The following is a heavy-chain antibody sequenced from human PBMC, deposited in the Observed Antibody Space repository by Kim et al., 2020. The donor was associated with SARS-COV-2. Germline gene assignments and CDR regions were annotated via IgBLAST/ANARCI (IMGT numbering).Heavy chain of an antibody. Sequence: GGSLRLSCAASGFTFSSYGMHWVRQAPGKGLEWVAVIWYDGSNKYYADSVKGRFTISRDNSKNTLYLQMNSLRAEDTAVYYCARWSGYSSSWPMIDIWGQGTMVTVSS. J-gene: IGHJ3*02. D-gene: IGHD6-13*01. CDR2: IWYDGSNK. CDR3: ARWSGYSSSWPMIDI. V-gene: IGHV3-33*01. CDR1: GFTFSSYG.